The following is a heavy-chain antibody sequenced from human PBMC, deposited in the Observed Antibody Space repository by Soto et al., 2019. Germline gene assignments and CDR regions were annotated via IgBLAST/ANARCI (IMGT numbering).Heavy chain of an antibody. Sequence: GGSLRLSCAASGFTFSSYGMHWVRQAPGKGLEWVAVISYDGSNKYYADSVKGRFTISRDNSKNTLYLQMNSLRAEDTAVYYCAKGRARGTVTTSDYWGQGTLVTVSS. D-gene: IGHD4-4*01. V-gene: IGHV3-30*18. J-gene: IGHJ4*02. CDR2: ISYDGSNK. CDR3: AKGRARGTVTTSDY. CDR1: GFTFSSYG.